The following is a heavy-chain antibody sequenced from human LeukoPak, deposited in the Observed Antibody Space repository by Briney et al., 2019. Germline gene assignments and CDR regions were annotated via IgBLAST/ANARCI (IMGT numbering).Heavy chain of an antibody. CDR3: ARQRLEQGVYFDY. V-gene: IGHV3-74*01. D-gene: IGHD1/OR15-1a*01. Sequence: GGSLRLSCVTSGFTFTTYWMHWVRQAPGKGLVWVSRLNGGGSSTIYADSVKGRFTISGDNAKNTVYLQMNILRVEDTAVYYGARQRLEQGVYFDYWGQGILVTVSS. CDR1: GFTFTTYW. J-gene: IGHJ4*02. CDR2: LNGGGSST.